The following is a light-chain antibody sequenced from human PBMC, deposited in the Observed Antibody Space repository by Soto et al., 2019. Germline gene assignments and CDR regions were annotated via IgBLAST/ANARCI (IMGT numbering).Light chain of an antibody. CDR1: QSVSSSY. V-gene: IGKV3-20*01. CDR3: QQYGSSPRT. CDR2: GAS. Sequence: EIVLTQSPGTLSLSPGERATLSCRASQSVSSSYLAWYQQKPGQAPRLLIYGASSRATGIPDRFSGSRSGTDFPLTISRLEPEDFAVYYCQQYGSSPRTFGRGTKMEIK. J-gene: IGKJ2*01.